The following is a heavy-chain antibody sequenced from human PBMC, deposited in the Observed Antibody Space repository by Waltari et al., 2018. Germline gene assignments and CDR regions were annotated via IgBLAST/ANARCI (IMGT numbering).Heavy chain of an antibody. CDR3: APLPGGSGQTFDY. D-gene: IGHD3-10*01. CDR2: IDPEDGET. Sequence: EVELVQSGAEVKKPGASVKISCKASGYTFTDYFMHWVQQAPGKGLEWMGRIDPEDGETVYSWKFQGRVTITADTSTDTAYMEGSSLTSGDTAVYYCAPLPGGSGQTFDYWGQGTLVTVSS. V-gene: IGHV1-69-2*01. J-gene: IGHJ4*02. CDR1: GYTFTDYF.